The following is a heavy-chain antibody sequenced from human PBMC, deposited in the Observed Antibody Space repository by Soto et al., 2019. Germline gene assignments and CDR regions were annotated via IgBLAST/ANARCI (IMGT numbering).Heavy chain of an antibody. J-gene: IGHJ4*02. V-gene: IGHV1-2*04. CDR2: INPNSGGT. CDR3: ARERGEETGGFDY. Sequence: QAQLVQSGAEVKKPGASVKVSCKASGYTFTGYYMHWVRQAPGQGLEWMGWINPNSGGTNYAQKFQGWVTMTRDTSISTAYMELSRLRSDDTAVYYCARERGEETGGFDYWGQGTLVTVSS. D-gene: IGHD3-16*01. CDR1: GYTFTGYY.